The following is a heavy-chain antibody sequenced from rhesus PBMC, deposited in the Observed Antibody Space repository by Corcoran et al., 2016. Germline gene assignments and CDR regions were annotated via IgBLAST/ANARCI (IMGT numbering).Heavy chain of an antibody. CDR2: INPKTGGT. D-gene: IGHD6-37*01. J-gene: IGHJ4*01. CDR1: GYTFTDYY. Sequence: QVQLVQSGAEVKKPGSSIKVSCKASGYTFTDYYMHWVRQAPGQGLEWMGEINPKTGGTNYAQKFQGRVTMTRDTSTNTVYMDLSSRRSEDTAVYYCARAAGGDDYWGQGVLVTVSS. CDR3: ARAAGGDDY. V-gene: IGHV1-138*01.